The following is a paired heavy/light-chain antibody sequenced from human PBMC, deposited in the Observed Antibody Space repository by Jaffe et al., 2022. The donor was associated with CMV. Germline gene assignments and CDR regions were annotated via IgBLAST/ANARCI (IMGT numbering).Heavy chain of an antibody. CDR2: IYYSGST. J-gene: IGHJ4*02. Sequence: QLQLQESGPGLVKPSETLSLTCTVSGGSISSSSYYWGWIRQPPGKGLEWIGSIYYSGSTYYNPSLKSRVTISVDTSKNQFSLKLSSVTAADTAVYYCARDYLYYDFWSGYLQTYYFDYWGQGTLVTVSS. D-gene: IGHD3-3*01. V-gene: IGHV4-39*02. CDR1: GGSISSSSYY. CDR3: ARDYLYYDFWSGYLQTYYFDY.
Light chain of an antibody. CDR2: GKN. CDR1: SLRSYY. CDR3: NSRDSSGNHT. V-gene: IGLV3-19*01. Sequence: SSELTQDPAVSVALGQTVRITCQGDSLRSYYASWYQQKPGQAPVLVIYGKNNRPSGIPDRFSGSSSGNTASLTITGAQAEDEADYYCNSRDSSGNHTFGGGTQLTVL. J-gene: IGLJ7*01.